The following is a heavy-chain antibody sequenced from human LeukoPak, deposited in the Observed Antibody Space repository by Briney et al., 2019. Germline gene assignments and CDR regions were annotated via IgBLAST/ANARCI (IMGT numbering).Heavy chain of an antibody. D-gene: IGHD6-19*01. Sequence: PSETLSLTCTVSGGSISSGGYYWSWIRQPPGKGLERIGYIYYSGSTNYNPSLKSRVTISVDTSKNQFSLKLSSVTAADTAVYYCARLPWSDTIAVAGMDPEEYWYFDLWGRGTLVTVSS. J-gene: IGHJ2*01. CDR3: ARLPWSDTIAVAGMDPEEYWYFDL. CDR2: IYYSGST. V-gene: IGHV4-61*08. CDR1: GGSISSGGYY.